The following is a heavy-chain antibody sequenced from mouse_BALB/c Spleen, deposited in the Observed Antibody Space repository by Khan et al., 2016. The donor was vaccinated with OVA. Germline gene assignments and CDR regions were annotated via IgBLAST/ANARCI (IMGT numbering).Heavy chain of an antibody. J-gene: IGHJ3*01. D-gene: IGHD1-1*01. Sequence: QVQLKQSGAELMKPGASVKISCKATGYTFSSYWIEWVKQRPGHGLEWIGEILPGSGRNNYNEKFKGKATFTADTSYNTAYMQLSSLTSEDSAFYYCARGNYYGSSSWFGYWGQGTLVTVSA. CDR1: GYTFSSYW. CDR3: ARGNYYGSSSWFGY. CDR2: ILPGSGRN. V-gene: IGHV1-9*01.